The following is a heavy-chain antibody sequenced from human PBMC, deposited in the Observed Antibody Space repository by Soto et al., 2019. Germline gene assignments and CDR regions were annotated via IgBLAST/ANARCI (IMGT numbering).Heavy chain of an antibody. CDR3: ARSIYYYDSSGYQYYFDS. D-gene: IGHD3-22*01. Sequence: ASVKVSCKASGYTFTSYAMHWVRQAPGQRLEWMGWINAGNGNTKYSQKFQGRVTITRDTSASTAYMELSSLRSEDTAVYYCARSIYYYDSSGYQYYFDSWGQGTLVTVSS. J-gene: IGHJ4*02. V-gene: IGHV1-3*01. CDR2: INAGNGNT. CDR1: GYTFTSYA.